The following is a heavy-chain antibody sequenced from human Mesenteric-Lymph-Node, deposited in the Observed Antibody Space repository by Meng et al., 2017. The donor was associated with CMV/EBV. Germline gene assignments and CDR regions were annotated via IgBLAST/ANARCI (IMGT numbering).Heavy chain of an antibody. Sequence: GGSLRLSCGASGFSFINAWMSWVRQAPGRGLEWVGRIKSKTDGATTDYAAPVKGRFIISRDDSRNTLYLQMNSLKTEDTAVYYCTSYYYDSGSYYALYYWGQGTLVTVSS. CDR3: TSYYYDSGSYYALYY. D-gene: IGHD3-10*01. CDR1: GFSFINAW. J-gene: IGHJ4*02. V-gene: IGHV3-15*01. CDR2: IKSKTDGATT.